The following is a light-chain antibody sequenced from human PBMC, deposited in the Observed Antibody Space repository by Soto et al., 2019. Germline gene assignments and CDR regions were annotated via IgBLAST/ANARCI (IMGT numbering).Light chain of an antibody. CDR1: QTVSSW. CDR2: KAS. J-gene: IGKJ1*01. V-gene: IGKV1-5*03. CDR3: QQYNSYPA. Sequence: DIQLAQSRSTLCGSVLERINIXFRASQTVSSWLAWYQQKPGKAPKLLIYKASSLKSGVPSRFSGSGSGTEFTLTISSLQPDDFATYYCQQYNSYPAFGQGTKV.